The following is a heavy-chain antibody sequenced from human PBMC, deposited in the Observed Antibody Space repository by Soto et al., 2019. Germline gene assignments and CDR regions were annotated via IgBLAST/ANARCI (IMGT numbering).Heavy chain of an antibody. J-gene: IGHJ4*02. D-gene: IGHD1-26*01. Sequence: QVQLVQSGAEVKKPGSSVKVSCKASGGTFSSYSINWVRQAPGQGLEGMGEIIPIFGTANYAQKFKGRVTITADESTSTAYMELSSLRSEDTAVYYCARDGGRHSGGIDYWGQGTLVTVSS. V-gene: IGHV1-69*01. CDR1: GGTFSSYS. CDR3: ARDGGRHSGGIDY. CDR2: IIPIFGTA.